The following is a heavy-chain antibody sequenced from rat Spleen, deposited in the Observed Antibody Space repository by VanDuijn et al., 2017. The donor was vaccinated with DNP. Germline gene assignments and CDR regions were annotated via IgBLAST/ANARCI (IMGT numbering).Heavy chain of an antibody. CDR2: ISYDGSST. CDR3: SRHGRVTTVATYWYFDF. CDR1: GFTFNNYW. V-gene: IGHV5-7*01. D-gene: IGHD1-3*01. J-gene: IGHJ1*01. Sequence: EVQLVESGGGLVQPGRSLKLSCVASGFTFNNYWMTWVRQAPKKGLEWVATISYDGSSTYYRDSVKGRFTISRDHAKSTLYLQMDSLRSGDTATYFCSRHGRVTTVATYWYFDFWGPGTMVTVSS.